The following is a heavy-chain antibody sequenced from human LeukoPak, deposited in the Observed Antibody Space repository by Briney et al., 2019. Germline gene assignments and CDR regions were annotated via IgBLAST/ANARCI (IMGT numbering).Heavy chain of an antibody. Sequence: SETLSLTCAVYGGSFSGYYWSWIRQPTGKGLEWNGEINHSGSTNYNPSLKSRVTISVDTSKNQFSLKLSSVTAADTAVYYCARVRPSYYDSSGYPNTIFDYWGQGTLVTVSS. CDR2: INHSGST. CDR3: ARVRPSYYDSSGYPNTIFDY. J-gene: IGHJ4*02. D-gene: IGHD3-22*01. V-gene: IGHV4-34*01. CDR1: GGSFSGYY.